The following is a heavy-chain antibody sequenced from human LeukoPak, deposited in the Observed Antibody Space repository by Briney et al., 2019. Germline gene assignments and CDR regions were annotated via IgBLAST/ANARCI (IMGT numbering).Heavy chain of an antibody. D-gene: IGHD5-24*01. CDR2: IYYSGST. V-gene: IGHV4-59*01. CDR3: ARVETRDGYNYGYFDY. CDR1: GGSISSYY. J-gene: IGHJ4*02. Sequence: SETLSLTCTVSGGSISSYYWSWIRQPPGKGLEWIGYIYYSGSTNYNPSLKSRVTISVDTSKNQFSLKLISVTAADTAVYYCARVETRDGYNYGYFDYWGQGTLVTVSS.